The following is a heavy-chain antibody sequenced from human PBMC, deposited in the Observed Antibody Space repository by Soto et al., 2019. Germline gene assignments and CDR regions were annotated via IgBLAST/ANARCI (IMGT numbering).Heavy chain of an antibody. J-gene: IGHJ4*02. Sequence: EVQVVESGGDLVKPGGSLRLSCASSGFTFSTYTMNWVRQAPGKGLEWVSSIKGRGNYIYYAESVKGRFTISRDNAKNSLYLQMDRLRAEDTALYYCVREDGKVGTNSAFDYWGLGALVTVSS. D-gene: IGHD1-26*01. CDR1: GFTFSTYT. CDR3: VREDGKVGTNSAFDY. V-gene: IGHV3-21*01. CDR2: IKGRGNYI.